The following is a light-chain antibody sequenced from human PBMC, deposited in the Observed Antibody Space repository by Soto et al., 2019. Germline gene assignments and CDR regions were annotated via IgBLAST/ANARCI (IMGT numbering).Light chain of an antibody. CDR3: QQYNIYWT. Sequence: DIQMTQSPSTLSASVGDRVTITCRASQSISYWLAWYQQKPGKAPNLLIYKASSLESGVPSRFSGSGSGTEFTLTISSLQPDDCATYYCQQYNIYWTFGQGTKVEIK. J-gene: IGKJ1*01. CDR2: KAS. V-gene: IGKV1-5*03. CDR1: QSISYW.